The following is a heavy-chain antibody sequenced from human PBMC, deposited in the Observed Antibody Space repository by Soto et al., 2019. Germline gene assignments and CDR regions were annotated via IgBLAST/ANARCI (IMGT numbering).Heavy chain of an antibody. CDR1: GGSIRSGGYY. J-gene: IGHJ6*02. V-gene: IGHV4-31*03. CDR2: IYYSGPT. CDR3: ASRAGFTYYGMDV. Sequence: SETLSLTCTVSGGSIRSGGYYWNWIRQHPGKGLEWIGYIYYSGPTYYNPSLRSRTTISVDTSKSQFSLKLSSVTAADTAVYYCASRAGFTYYGMDVWGQGTLVTVSS.